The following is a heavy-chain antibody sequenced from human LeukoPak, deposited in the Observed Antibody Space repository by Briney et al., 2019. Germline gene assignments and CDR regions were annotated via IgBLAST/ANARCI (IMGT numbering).Heavy chain of an antibody. D-gene: IGHD3-10*01. J-gene: IGHJ5*02. Sequence: GGSLRLSCAASGFTFSSYWMSWVRQAPGEGPEWVANIKQDGSEKYYVDSVKGRFTISRDNAKNSLYLQMNSLRAEDTAVYYCARTRFGGGRGAWFDPWGQGTLVTVSS. V-gene: IGHV3-7*01. CDR2: IKQDGSEK. CDR1: GFTFSSYW. CDR3: ARTRFGGGRGAWFDP.